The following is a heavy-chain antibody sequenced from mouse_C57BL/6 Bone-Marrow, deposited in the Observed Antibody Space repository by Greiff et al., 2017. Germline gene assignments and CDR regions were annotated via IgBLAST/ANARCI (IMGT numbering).Heavy chain of an antibody. D-gene: IGHD2-3*01. J-gene: IGHJ2*01. CDR2: ILPGSGST. CDR3: ARRGGWPYFDY. CDR1: G. Sequence: QVQLQQSGAELMKPGASVKLSCKATGLEWIGEILPGSGSTNYNEKFKGKATFTADTSSNTAYMQLSSLTTEDSAIYYCARRGGWPYFDYWGQGTTLTVSS. V-gene: IGHV1-9*01.